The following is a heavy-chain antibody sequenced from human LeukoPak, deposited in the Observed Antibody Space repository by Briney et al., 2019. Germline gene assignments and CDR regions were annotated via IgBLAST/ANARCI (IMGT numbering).Heavy chain of an antibody. V-gene: IGHV3-74*01. CDR1: GFTFSSYW. D-gene: IGHD4-11*01. Sequence: PGGSLRLSCAASGFTFSSYWMNWVRQGPGRGLVWVSRSNPDGSGTSHADSVKGRFTISRDNAKNTLYLQMSSLKTEDTAVYYCARVWESYSNNDYLDYWGQGIVVTVSS. J-gene: IGHJ4*02. CDR2: SNPDGSGT. CDR3: ARVWESYSNNDYLDY.